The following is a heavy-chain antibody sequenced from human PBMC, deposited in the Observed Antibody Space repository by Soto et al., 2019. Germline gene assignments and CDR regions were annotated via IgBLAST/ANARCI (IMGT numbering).Heavy chain of an antibody. Sequence: QVQLVQSGAEVKKPGSSVNVSCKASGGTCSIYAISWVRQSPGQGLEWMGGIIPILAIIISAQKLPGRLTSTADKSPSTAYMELSSMRSADTAVYNRTRVAVVSPDHKIEALYYYGMDVWGQATTVAVSP. J-gene: IGHJ6*01. V-gene: IGHV1-69*17. D-gene: IGHD3-22*01. CDR2: IIPILAII. CDR3: TRVAVVSPDHKIEALYYYGMDV. CDR1: GGTCSIYA.